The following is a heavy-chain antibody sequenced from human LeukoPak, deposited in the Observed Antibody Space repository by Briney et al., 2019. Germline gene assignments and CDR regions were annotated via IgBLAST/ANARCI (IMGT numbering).Heavy chain of an antibody. V-gene: IGHV4-30-4*01. J-gene: IGHJ4*02. CDR1: GGSISSGDYY. Sequence: PSETLSLTCTVSGGSISSGDYYWNWIRQPPGKGLEWIGYIYYSGSTYYNPFLKSRVTISLDTSKTQFSLRLSSVTAADTAVYYCSRGLRGRSGYYFDSWGQGTLVTVSS. CDR2: IYYSGST. CDR3: SRGLRGRSGYYFDS.